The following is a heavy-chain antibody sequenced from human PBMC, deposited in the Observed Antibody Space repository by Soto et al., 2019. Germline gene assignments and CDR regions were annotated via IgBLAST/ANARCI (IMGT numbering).Heavy chain of an antibody. J-gene: IGHJ5*02. CDR3: ARDEWAAAAENGFDP. D-gene: IGHD6-13*01. CDR1: GGNFANYY. Sequence: SAAGGNFANYYVHRVRQAPGQGREWMGIINPSGGSTSYAQKFQGRVTMTRDTSTSTVYMELSSLRSEDTAVYYCARDEWAAAAENGFDPWAQGTLLTVSS. CDR2: INPSGGST. V-gene: IGHV1-46*01.